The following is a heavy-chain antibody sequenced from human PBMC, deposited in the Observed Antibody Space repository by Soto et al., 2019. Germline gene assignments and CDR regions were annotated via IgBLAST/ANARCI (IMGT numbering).Heavy chain of an antibody. V-gene: IGHV3-30*18. D-gene: IGHD1-26*01. CDR1: GFTFSSYG. Sequence: PGGSLRLSCAASGFTFSSYGMHWVRQAPGKGLEWVAVISYDGSNKYYADSVKGRFTISRDNSKNTLYLQMNSLRAEDTAVYYCAKVLVTRALDYWGQGTLVTVSS. CDR3: AKVLVTRALDY. J-gene: IGHJ4*02. CDR2: ISYDGSNK.